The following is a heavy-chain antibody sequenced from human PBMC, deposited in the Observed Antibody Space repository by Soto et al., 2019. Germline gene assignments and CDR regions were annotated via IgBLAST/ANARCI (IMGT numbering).Heavy chain of an antibody. V-gene: IGHV5-51*04. CDR1: GYRFTSYW. CDR2: IFPSDSDT. Sequence: GESLKISCRTSGYRFTSYWIAWVRQMPGKSLEWMGIIFPSDSDTRYSPSFQGQVTISADRPTSTVFLQWASLKASDTAVYFCARKDKSGYFNWFDPWGQGTLVTVSS. J-gene: IGHJ5*02. D-gene: IGHD3-22*01. CDR3: ARKDKSGYFNWFDP.